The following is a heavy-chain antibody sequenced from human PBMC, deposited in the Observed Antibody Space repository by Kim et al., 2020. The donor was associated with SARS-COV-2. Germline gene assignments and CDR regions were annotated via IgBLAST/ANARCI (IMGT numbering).Heavy chain of an antibody. CDR3: ARSPITMIVVATRNWFDP. Sequence: KGRITISVDTSKNQFSLKLSSVTAADTAVYYCARSPITMIVVATRNWFDPWGQGTLVTVSS. J-gene: IGHJ5*02. D-gene: IGHD3-22*01. V-gene: IGHV4-39*07.